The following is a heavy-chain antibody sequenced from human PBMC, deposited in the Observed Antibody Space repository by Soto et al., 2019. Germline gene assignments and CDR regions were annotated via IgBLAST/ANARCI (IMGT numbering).Heavy chain of an antibody. CDR3: ARENCYDSSQFADY. V-gene: IGHV1-69*13. J-gene: IGHJ4*02. Sequence: SVKVSCKASGGTFSSYAISWVRQAPGQGLEWMGGIIPIFGTANYAQKFQGRVTITADESTSTAYMELSSLRSEDTAVYYCARENCYDSSQFADYWGQGTLVTVSS. CDR2: IIPIFGTA. D-gene: IGHD3-22*01. CDR1: GGTFSSYA.